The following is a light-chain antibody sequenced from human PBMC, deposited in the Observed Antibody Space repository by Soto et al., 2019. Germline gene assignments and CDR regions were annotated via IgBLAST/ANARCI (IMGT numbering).Light chain of an antibody. J-gene: IGKJ2*01. Sequence: EIVLTQSPGTLSLSPGERATLSCRATQSVSSSYLVWYQQKPGQAPRLLISGASSRATGIPDRFSGSGSGTDFPLPISRLELEVFAVYYCQKHTSPPHMYTFGQGTKLEIK. CDR1: QSVSSSY. V-gene: IGKV3-20*01. CDR2: GAS. CDR3: QKHTSPPHMYT.